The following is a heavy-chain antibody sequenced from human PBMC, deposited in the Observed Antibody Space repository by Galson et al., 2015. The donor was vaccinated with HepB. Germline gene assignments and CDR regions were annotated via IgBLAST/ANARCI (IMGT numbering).Heavy chain of an antibody. Sequence: SLRLSCAASGFTFSNYVMSWVRQAPGKGLEWVSGIGGSAASTYYSDSVKGRFTISRDNSKNMVYLRMTSLRADDTAVYYCAKETDVYYYYYMDVWGKGTTVTVSS. CDR3: AKETDVYYYYYMDV. CDR1: GFTFSNYV. J-gene: IGHJ6*03. D-gene: IGHD5-24*01. V-gene: IGHV3-23*01. CDR2: IGGSAAST.